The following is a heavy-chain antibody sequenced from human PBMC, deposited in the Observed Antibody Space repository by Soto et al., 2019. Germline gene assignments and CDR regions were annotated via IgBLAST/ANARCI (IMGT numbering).Heavy chain of an antibody. J-gene: IGHJ4*02. V-gene: IGHV3-64D*08. Sequence: EVQLVESGGGLVQPGGSLRLSCSASGFTFSSYAMHWVRQAPGKGLEYVSAISSNGGSTYYADSVKGRFTISRDNSKNTLYLQMSSLRAEDTAVYYCVKEDGGYYDSTFDYWGQGTLVTVSS. CDR3: VKEDGGYYDSTFDY. D-gene: IGHD3-22*01. CDR1: GFTFSSYA. CDR2: ISSNGGST.